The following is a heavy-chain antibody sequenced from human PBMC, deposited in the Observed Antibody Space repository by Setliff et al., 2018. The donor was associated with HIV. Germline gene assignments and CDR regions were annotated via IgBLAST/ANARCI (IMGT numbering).Heavy chain of an antibody. CDR2: IYYGST. D-gene: IGHD2-15*01. CDR3: ARRRCSAASCPDNSWNWLDP. Sequence: PSETLSLTCTVSGGSISSYYWNWIRQPPGKALEWIGYIYYGSTHYNPSFEGRVTISVDTSKNQFSLKLRSVTAADTAMYYCARRRCSAASCPDNSWNWLDPWGQGTLVTVS. J-gene: IGHJ5*02. CDR1: GGSISSYY. V-gene: IGHV4-59*08.